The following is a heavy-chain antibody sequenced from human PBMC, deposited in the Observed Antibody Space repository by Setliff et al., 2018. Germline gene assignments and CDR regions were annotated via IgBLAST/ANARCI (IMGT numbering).Heavy chain of an antibody. CDR3: ATEERGENGMDV. V-gene: IGHV3-48*04. Sequence: LRLSCAASGFTFSSYSMNWVRQAPGKGLEWVSYISSSSTIYYADSVKGRFTISRDNAKNSLYLQMNSLRAEDTAVYYCATEERGENGMDVWGQGTTVTVSS. J-gene: IGHJ6*02. CDR2: ISSSSTI. CDR1: GFTFSSYS. D-gene: IGHD3-16*01.